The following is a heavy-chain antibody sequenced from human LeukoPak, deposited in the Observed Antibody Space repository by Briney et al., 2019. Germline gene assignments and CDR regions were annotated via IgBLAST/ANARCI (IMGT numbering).Heavy chain of an antibody. CDR2: IYSGGST. J-gene: IGHJ4*02. CDR1: GITVSSNY. Sequence: PGGSLRLSCAASGITVSSNYMSWVRQAPGKGLEWVSVIYSGGSTYYADSVKGRFTISRDNSKNTLYLQMNSLRAEDTAVYYCARVVGSGWIYWGQGTLVTVSS. CDR3: ARVVGSGWIY. V-gene: IGHV3-53*01. D-gene: IGHD6-19*01.